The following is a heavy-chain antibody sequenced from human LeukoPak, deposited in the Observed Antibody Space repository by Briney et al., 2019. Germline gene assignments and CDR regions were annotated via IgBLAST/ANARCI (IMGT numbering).Heavy chain of an antibody. D-gene: IGHD2-2*02. CDR1: GGSISSYY. J-gene: IGHJ3*02. CDR3: ARGGRKYQLLYPSSGWGVDAFDI. V-gene: IGHV4-59*01. CDR2: IYYSGST. Sequence: SETLSLTCTASGGSISSYYWSWIRQPPGKGLEWIGYIYYSGSTNYNPSLKSRVTISVDTSKNQFSLKLSSVTAADTAVYYCARGGRKYQLLYPSSGWGVDAFDIRGQGTMVTVSS.